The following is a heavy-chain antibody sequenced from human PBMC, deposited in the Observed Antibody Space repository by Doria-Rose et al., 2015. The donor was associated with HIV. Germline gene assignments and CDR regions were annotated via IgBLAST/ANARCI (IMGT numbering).Heavy chain of an antibody. CDR3: ARIKSSRWYHKYYFDF. J-gene: IGHJ4*02. V-gene: IGHV2-26*01. CDR1: GVSLSSPGMG. Sequence: SGPVLVKPTETLTLTCTVSGVSLSSPGMGVSWIRQPPGKALEWLANIFSDDERSYKTSLKSRLTISRGTSKGQVVLTMTDMDPVDTATYYCARIKSSRWYHKYYFDFWGQGTLAIVSA. D-gene: IGHD6-13*01. CDR2: IFSDDER.